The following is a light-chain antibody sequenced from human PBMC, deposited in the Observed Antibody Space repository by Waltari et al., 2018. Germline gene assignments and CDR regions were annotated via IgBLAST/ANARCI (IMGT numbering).Light chain of an antibody. J-gene: IGLJ1*01. Sequence: HSALTQPASVSGSPGQSITIPCTGTRSDIGFSTFLSWYQQHPGKAPKVMIYHVSNRPSGVSNRFSGSKSGNTASLTISGLQPEDEADYYCASETSTTTLYVFGSGTKVTVL. CDR3: ASETSTTTLYV. CDR2: HVS. CDR1: RSDIGFSTF. V-gene: IGLV2-14*03.